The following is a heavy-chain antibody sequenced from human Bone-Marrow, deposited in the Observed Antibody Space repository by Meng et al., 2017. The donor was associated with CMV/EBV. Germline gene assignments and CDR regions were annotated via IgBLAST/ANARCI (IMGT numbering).Heavy chain of an antibody. D-gene: IGHD2-2*01. CDR1: GFTFDDYA. J-gene: IGHJ4*02. V-gene: IGHV3-9*03. CDR3: AKDSKSVVPAAMDY. CDR2: ISWNSGSI. Sequence: SLKISCAASGFTFDDYAMHWVRQAPGKGLEWVSGISWNSGSIGYADSVKGRFTISRDNAKNSLYLQMNSLRAEDMALYYCAKDSKSVVPAAMDYWGQGTLVTVSS.